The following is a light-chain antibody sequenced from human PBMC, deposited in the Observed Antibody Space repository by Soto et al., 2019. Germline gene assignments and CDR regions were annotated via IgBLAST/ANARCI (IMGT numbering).Light chain of an antibody. CDR3: AAWDDSLNGLVV. CDR2: SNN. V-gene: IGLV1-44*01. Sequence: QAVLTQPPSASGTPGQRVTISCSGSSSNIGSNTVNWYHQLPGTAPKLLIYSNNQRPSGVPDRCCGSKSGTSASLAISGFQSEGEADYYCAAWDDSLNGLVVFGGGTKVTVL. J-gene: IGLJ2*01. CDR1: SSNIGSNT.